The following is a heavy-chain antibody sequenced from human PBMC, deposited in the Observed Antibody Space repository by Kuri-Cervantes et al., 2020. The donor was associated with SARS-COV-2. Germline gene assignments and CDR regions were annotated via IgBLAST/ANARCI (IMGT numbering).Heavy chain of an antibody. D-gene: IGHD3-10*01. CDR1: GYTFTGYY. CDR2: INPNSGGT. J-gene: IGHJ4*02. Sequence: ASVKVSCKASGYTFTGYYMHWVRQAPGQGLEWMGWINPNSGGTNYAQKFQGWVTMTRDTSISTAYMELSRLRSDDTAVYYCARAVSGVSNPYYFDYWGPGTLVTVSS. CDR3: ARAVSGVSNPYYFDY. V-gene: IGHV1-2*04.